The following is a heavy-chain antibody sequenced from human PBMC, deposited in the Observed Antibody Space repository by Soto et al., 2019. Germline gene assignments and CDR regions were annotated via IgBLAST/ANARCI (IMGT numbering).Heavy chain of an antibody. V-gene: IGHV1-18*01. J-gene: IGHJ6*02. CDR3: VMVDNYVTPTPQDV. CDR2: ISPYTGNT. D-gene: IGHD3-16*01. CDR1: GYIFVNYG. Sequence: QVQLVQSGDEVKKPGASVKVSCKASGYIFVNYGIAWVRQAPGHGLEWMGWISPYTGNTHSATKVQGRLTMTTDTSTSTAYMDLGSLTSDDTAVYYCVMVDNYVTPTPQDVLGQGTTVTVSS.